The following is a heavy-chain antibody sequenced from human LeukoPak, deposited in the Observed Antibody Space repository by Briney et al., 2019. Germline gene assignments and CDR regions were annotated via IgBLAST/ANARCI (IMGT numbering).Heavy chain of an antibody. CDR2: ISSNGGST. D-gene: IGHD4-23*01. J-gene: IGHJ4*02. CDR1: GFTFSDYY. Sequence: GGSLRLSCAASGFTFSDYYMSWIRQAPGKGLEYVSAISSNGGSTYYADSVKGRFTISRDNSKNTLYLQMSSLRAEDTAVYYCVNELGGKFDYWGQGTLVTVSS. CDR3: VNELGGKFDY. V-gene: IGHV3-64D*09.